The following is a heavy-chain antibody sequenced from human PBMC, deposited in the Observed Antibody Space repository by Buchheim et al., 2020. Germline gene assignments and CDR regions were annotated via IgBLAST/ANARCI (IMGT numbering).Heavy chain of an antibody. Sequence: EVQLVEAGGGLVQPGGSLRLSCAASGFTVSSNYMSWVRQAPGKGLGWVSIIYSGGSTYYADSVRGRFTISRDISKNTLYLQLNSLRAEDTAVYYCARGDDYGDYYFDYWGQGTL. CDR3: ARGDDYGDYYFDY. D-gene: IGHD4-17*01. V-gene: IGHV3-66*01. J-gene: IGHJ4*02. CDR1: GFTVSSNY. CDR2: IYSGGST.